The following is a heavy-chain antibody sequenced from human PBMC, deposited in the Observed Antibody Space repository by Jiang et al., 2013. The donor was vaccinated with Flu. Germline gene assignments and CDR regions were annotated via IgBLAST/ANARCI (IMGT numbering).Heavy chain of an antibody. V-gene: IGHV1-46*01. CDR2: INPSGGST. J-gene: IGHJ4*02. Sequence: GYTFTTYYIHWVRQAPGQGLEWMGIINPSGGSTNYAQKFQGRVTMTRDTSTSTVYMELSSLRSEDTAVYYCARDHRIAVAGTELGYWGQGTLVTVSS. CDR1: GYTFTTYY. D-gene: IGHD6-19*01. CDR3: ARDHRIAVAGTELGY.